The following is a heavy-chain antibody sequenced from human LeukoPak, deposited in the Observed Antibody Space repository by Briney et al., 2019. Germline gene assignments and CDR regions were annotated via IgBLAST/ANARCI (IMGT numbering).Heavy chain of an antibody. CDR1: GGSISSGGYS. CDR3: ARDTGRGSYRN. CDR2: IYHSGST. D-gene: IGHD3-16*02. Sequence: PSETLSLTCAVSGGSISSGGYSWSWIRQPPGKGLEWIGYIYHSGSTYYNPSLKSRVTISVDRSKNQFSLKLSSVTAADTAVYYCARDTGRGSYRNWGQGTLVTASS. V-gene: IGHV4-30-2*01. J-gene: IGHJ4*02.